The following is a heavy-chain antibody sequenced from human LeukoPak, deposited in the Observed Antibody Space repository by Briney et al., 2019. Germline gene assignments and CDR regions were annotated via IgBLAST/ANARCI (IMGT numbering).Heavy chain of an antibody. V-gene: IGHV1-18*01. D-gene: IGHD2-15*01. J-gene: IGHJ4*02. CDR2: ISAVNGDA. CDR1: GYNFVNYG. CDR3: ARDYKSSCSGATCLYFDY. Sequence: GASVKVSCKTSGYNFVNYGVSWVRQAPGQGLEWMGWISAVNGDATSAHKFRGRLSMTMDTSTSTAYMELRSLRSDDTALYFCARDYKSSCSGATCLYFDYWGQGTLVTVSS.